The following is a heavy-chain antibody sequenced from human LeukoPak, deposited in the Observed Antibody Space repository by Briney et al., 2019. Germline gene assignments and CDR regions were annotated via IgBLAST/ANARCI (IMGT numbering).Heavy chain of an antibody. D-gene: IGHD6-19*01. V-gene: IGHV3-23*01. CDR3: AKMMAGVAGIPNC. CDR2: TSESGTNT. CDR1: GFTFSSYA. J-gene: IGHJ4*02. Sequence: TGGSLRLSCAASGFTFSSYAMSWVRRAPGKGLEWVSATSESGTNTYYTDSVRGRFTISRDNSKNTLYLHMNSLRADDTAVYYCAKMMAGVAGIPNCWGQGTLVTVFS.